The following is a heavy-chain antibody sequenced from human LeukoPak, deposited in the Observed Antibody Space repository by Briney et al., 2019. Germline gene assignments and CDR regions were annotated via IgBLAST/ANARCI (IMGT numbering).Heavy chain of an antibody. CDR2: INAGNGNT. V-gene: IGHV1-3*01. CDR3: ARALGIVYSRPFDY. J-gene: IGHJ4*02. D-gene: IGHD3-22*01. Sequence: ASVKVSCKASGYTFTSYAMHRVRQAPGQRLEWMGWINAGNGNTKYSQRFQGRVTITRDTSARTAYMELSSLKSEDTAVYYCARALGIVYSRPFDYWGQGTLVTVSS. CDR1: GYTFTSYA.